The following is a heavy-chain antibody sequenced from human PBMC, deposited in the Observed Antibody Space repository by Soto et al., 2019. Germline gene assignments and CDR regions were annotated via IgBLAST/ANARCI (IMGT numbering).Heavy chain of an antibody. CDR3: AREGWPFDY. Sequence: EVQLVESGGGLVQPGGSLRLSCAASGFTFSSYSMNWVRQAPGKGLEWVSYISSSSSTIYYPDSVKGRFTISRDNAKNSLYLQMNSLRAEDTAVYDCAREGWPFDYWGQGTLVTVSS. J-gene: IGHJ4*02. CDR2: ISSSSSTI. V-gene: IGHV3-48*01. CDR1: GFTFSSYS.